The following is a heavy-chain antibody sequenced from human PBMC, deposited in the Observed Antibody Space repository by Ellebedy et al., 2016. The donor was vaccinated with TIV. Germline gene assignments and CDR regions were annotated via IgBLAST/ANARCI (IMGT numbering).Heavy chain of an antibody. CDR1: GFNLSSYS. CDR2: IKRRGSGV. Sequence: GGSLRLSCAASGFNLSSYSMNWVRQAPGKGLEWISIIKRRGSGVYYADSVKGRFTISRDNAKNSLYLQMNSLRVEDTAVYYCARDWWHAVLMVFGDDWYCDLWGRGTLVTVSS. CDR3: ARDWWHAVLMVFGDDWYCDL. J-gene: IGHJ2*01. V-gene: IGHV3-21*01. D-gene: IGHD2-8*01.